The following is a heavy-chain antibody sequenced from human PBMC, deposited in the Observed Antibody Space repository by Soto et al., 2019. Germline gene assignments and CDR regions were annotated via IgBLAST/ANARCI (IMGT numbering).Heavy chain of an antibody. CDR3: GRAIAACAPRGYFCCGMDV. CDR1: GYTFTSYG. CDR2: ISAYNGNT. D-gene: IGHD6-6*01. Sequence: QVQLVQSGAEVKKPGASVKVSCKASGYTFTSYGISWVRQAPGQGLEWMGWISAYNGNTNYAQKLQGRVTMTTDTSKSKAYMELRSLRSDDVDVYYCGRAIAACAPRGYFCCGMDVWGQGTTVNVSS. J-gene: IGHJ6*02. V-gene: IGHV1-18*03.